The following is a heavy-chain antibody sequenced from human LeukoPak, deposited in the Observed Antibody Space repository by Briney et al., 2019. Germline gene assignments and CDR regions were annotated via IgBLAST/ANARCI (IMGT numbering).Heavy chain of an antibody. D-gene: IGHD4-11*01. Sequence: GASVEVSCKASGYTFTSYDINWVRQATGQGLEWMGWMNPNSGNTGYAQKFQGRVTMTRNTSISTAYMELSSLRSEDTAVYYCARGIGDYSNYEFDYWGQGTLVTVSS. CDR2: MNPNSGNT. V-gene: IGHV1-8*01. CDR3: ARGIGDYSNYEFDY. CDR1: GYTFTSYD. J-gene: IGHJ4*02.